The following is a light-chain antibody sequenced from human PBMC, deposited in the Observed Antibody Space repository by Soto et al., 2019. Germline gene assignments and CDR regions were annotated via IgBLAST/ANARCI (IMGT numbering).Light chain of an antibody. CDR3: QQYNNWPWT. Sequence: EIVMTQSPATLSVSPGERDTLSCRASQSVSSNLAWYQQKPGQAPRLLIYGASTRATGIPASFSGSGSGTEFTLTISSLQAEDFAVYYCQQYNNWPWTFGQGTKVEIK. J-gene: IGKJ1*01. CDR2: GAS. CDR1: QSVSSN. V-gene: IGKV3-15*01.